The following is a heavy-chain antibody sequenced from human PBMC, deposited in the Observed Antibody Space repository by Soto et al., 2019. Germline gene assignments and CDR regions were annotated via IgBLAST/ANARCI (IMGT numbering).Heavy chain of an antibody. CDR1: GYTFTSYG. V-gene: IGHV1-18*01. CDR3: GRTRPRSADCGDYYDY. J-gene: IGHJ4*02. D-gene: IGHD4-17*01. Sequence: QVQLVQSGAEVKKPGASVKVSCKASGYTFTSYGISWVRQAPGQGLEWMGWISAYNGNTNYAQKLQGRVTMTTDTTASTAIMELRRLRSDDTDVYYCGRTRPRSADCGDYYDYLCQGTLVTVSS. CDR2: ISAYNGNT.